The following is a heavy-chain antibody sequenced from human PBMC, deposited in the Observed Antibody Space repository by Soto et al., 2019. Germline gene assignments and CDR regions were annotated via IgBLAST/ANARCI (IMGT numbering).Heavy chain of an antibody. CDR1: GGSFSGYY. D-gene: IGHD6-13*01. V-gene: IGHV4-34*01. Sequence: PSETLSLTCAVYGGSFSGYYWSWIRQPPGKGLEWIGEINHSGSTNYNPSLKSRVTISVDTSKNQFSLKLSSVTAADTAVYYCARGVRYSSSWYEDYWGQGTLVTVSS. CDR2: INHSGST. J-gene: IGHJ4*02. CDR3: ARGVRYSSSWYEDY.